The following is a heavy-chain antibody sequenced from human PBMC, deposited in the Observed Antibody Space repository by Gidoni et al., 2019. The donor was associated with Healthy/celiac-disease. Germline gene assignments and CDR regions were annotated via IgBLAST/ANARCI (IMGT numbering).Heavy chain of an antibody. V-gene: IGHV3-74*01. J-gene: IGHJ4*02. CDR3: ATSTGGDFDY. Sequence: EVQLVESGGGLVQPGGSLILSCAASGFTFSSYWMHWVRQAPGKGLVWVSRINRDGSSTSYADSVKGRFTISRDNAKNTLYLQMNSRRAEDTAVYYCATSTGGDFDYWGQGTLVTVSS. CDR2: INRDGSST. CDR1: GFTFSSYW. D-gene: IGHD4-17*01.